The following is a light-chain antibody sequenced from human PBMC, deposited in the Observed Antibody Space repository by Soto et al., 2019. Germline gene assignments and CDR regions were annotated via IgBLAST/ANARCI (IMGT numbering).Light chain of an antibody. Sequence: QSALPPPASVSGSPGQSITICFTGTTSDVGGYNYVSWYQQHPGKDPKLLIYEVSNRPSGVYNRFSGSKSVNTASLTSSGRYAEDEADSYCSSYTRSSPFVFGTGSKRPVL. CDR1: TSDVGGYNY. V-gene: IGLV2-14*01. J-gene: IGLJ1*01. CDR3: SSYTRSSPFV. CDR2: EVS.